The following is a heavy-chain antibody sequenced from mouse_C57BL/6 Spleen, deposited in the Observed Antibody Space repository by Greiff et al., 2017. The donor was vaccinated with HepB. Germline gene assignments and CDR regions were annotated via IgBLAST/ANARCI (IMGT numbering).Heavy chain of an antibody. Sequence: EVQLQESGAELVRPGASVKLSCTASGFNIKDDYMHWVKQRPEQGLEWIGWIDPENGDTEYASKFQGKATITADTSSNTAYLQLSSLTSEDTAVYYCTTRGLLQSAMDYWGQGTSVTVSS. J-gene: IGHJ4*01. V-gene: IGHV14-4*01. D-gene: IGHD1-1*01. CDR2: IDPENGDT. CDR1: GFNIKDDY. CDR3: TTRGLLQSAMDY.